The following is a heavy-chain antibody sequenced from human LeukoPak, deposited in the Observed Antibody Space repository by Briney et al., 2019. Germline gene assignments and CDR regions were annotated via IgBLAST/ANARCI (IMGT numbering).Heavy chain of an antibody. CDR3: ASGVRYFDWYLDY. CDR2: ISSSSSIL. V-gene: IGHV3-48*02. CDR1: GFTFSSYS. Sequence: GGSLRLSCAVSGFTFSSYSMNWVRQAPGKGLEWVSYISSSSSILHYADSVKGRFTISRDNAKNSLYLQMSSLRDEDTAMYYCASGVRYFDWYLDYWGQGTLVAVSS. D-gene: IGHD3-9*01. J-gene: IGHJ4*02.